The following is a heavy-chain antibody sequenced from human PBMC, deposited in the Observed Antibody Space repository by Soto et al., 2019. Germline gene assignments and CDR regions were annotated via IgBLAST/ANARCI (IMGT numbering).Heavy chain of an antibody. CDR1: GFTFCSFT. V-gene: IGHV3-21*01. CDR2: ISSNSAYI. J-gene: IGHJ5*02. CDR3: TRDASRDSSARGWFDP. Sequence: GGSLRLSCAASGFTFCSFTMNWVRQAPGKGLEWVSTISSNSAYIYYTDALRGRFTISRDNAKNSLQLQMNSLRAEDTAVYYCTRDASRDSSARGWFDPWGPGTLVTVSS. D-gene: IGHD6-13*01.